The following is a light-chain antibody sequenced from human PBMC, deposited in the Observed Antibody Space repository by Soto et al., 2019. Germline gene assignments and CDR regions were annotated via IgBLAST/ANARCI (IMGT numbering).Light chain of an antibody. V-gene: IGLV2-8*01. CDR2: EVV. Sequence: QSVLTQPPSASGSPGQSVTISCTGTKNDIGVYDFVSWYQHHPGKAPRLIIYEVVQRPSGVPDRFSGSKSGNTASLTVSGLQAADEGDYFCQSYAGSNTYVCGSGTKLTVL. CDR1: KNDIGVYDF. J-gene: IGLJ1*01. CDR3: QSYAGSNTYV.